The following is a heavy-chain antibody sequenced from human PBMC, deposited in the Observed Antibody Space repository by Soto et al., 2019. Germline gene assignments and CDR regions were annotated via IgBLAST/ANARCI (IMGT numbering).Heavy chain of an antibody. CDR3: AHRRNWGRGYWFDP. CDR1: GFSLSTSGVG. Sequence: QITLKESGPTLVKPTQTLTLTCTFSGFSLSTSGVGVGWIRQPPGKALEWLALIDWDDDKYYSPSLKSRLTITKDTSKDQVVLTMTNMDPVDKGTYYCAHRRNWGRGYWFDPWGQGTLVTVSS. D-gene: IGHD7-27*01. CDR2: IDWDDDK. V-gene: IGHV2-5*02. J-gene: IGHJ5*02.